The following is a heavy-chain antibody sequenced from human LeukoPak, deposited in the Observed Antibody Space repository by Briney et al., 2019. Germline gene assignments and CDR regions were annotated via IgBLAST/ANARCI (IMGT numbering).Heavy chain of an antibody. Sequence: PSETLSLTCTVSGASISSYYWSWIRQPPGRGLEWIAYISYSGSTNYNPSLKSRATISVDTSKNQFSLKLTSVTAAGTAVYYCARPSSTSRWYFDLWGRGTLVTVSS. CDR1: GASISSYY. D-gene: IGHD2-2*01. CDR3: ARPSSTSRWYFDL. CDR2: ISYSGST. V-gene: IGHV4-59*01. J-gene: IGHJ2*01.